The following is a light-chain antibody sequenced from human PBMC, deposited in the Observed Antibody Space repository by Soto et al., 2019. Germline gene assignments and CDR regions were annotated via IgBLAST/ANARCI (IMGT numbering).Light chain of an antibody. CDR2: AAS. J-gene: IGKJ2*01. CDR3: QKCNSAPYT. CDR1: HDISNY. V-gene: IGKV1-27*01. Sequence: DIQMTQSPSSLSASVGDRVTITCRASHDISNYLAWYQQKPGEVPKLLVYAASTLQSGVPSRFSGSGSGTDFTLTISGLQPEDVATYYCQKCNSAPYTFGQGTKLELK.